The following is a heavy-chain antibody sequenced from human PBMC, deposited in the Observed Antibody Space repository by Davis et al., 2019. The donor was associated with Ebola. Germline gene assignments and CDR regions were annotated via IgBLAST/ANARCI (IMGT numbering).Heavy chain of an antibody. Sequence: ASVKVSCKASGYTFTSYGISWVRQAPGQGLEWMGWISAYNGNTNYAQKFQGRVTMTRNTSISTAYMELSSLRSEDTAVYYCARVGQQLTHPTIDYWGQGTLVTVSS. D-gene: IGHD6-13*01. CDR3: ARVGQQLTHPTIDY. CDR2: ISAYNGNT. V-gene: IGHV1-18*04. CDR1: GYTFTSYG. J-gene: IGHJ4*02.